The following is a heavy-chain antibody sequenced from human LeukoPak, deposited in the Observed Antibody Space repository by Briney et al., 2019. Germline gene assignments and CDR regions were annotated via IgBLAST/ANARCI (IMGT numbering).Heavy chain of an antibody. CDR1: GFTFSSYA. CDR3: AKEPGVHYFLNTDYDSNGYDALGDCY. V-gene: IGHV3-23*01. Sequence: AGGSLRLSCAASGFTFSSYAMSWVRQAPGKGLEWVSAISGSGGSTYYADSVKGRFTISRDNSKNTLYLQMNSLRAEDTAVYYCAKEPGVHYFLNTDYDSNGYDALGDCYWGQGTLVTVSS. CDR2: ISGSGGST. J-gene: IGHJ4*02. D-gene: IGHD3-22*01.